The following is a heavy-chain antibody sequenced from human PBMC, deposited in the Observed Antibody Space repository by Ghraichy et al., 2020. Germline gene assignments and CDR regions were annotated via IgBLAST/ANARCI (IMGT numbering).Heavy chain of an antibody. J-gene: IGHJ6*02. CDR1: GFTFSSYG. V-gene: IGHV3-33*01. CDR2: IWYDGSNK. CDR3: ASASTSVTSYYYYGMVV. Sequence: GGSLRLSCAASGFTFSSYGMHWVRQAPGKGLEWVAVIWYDGSNKYYADSVKGRFTISRDNSKNTLYLQMNSLRVEDTAVYYCASASTSVTSYYYYGMVVWGQGTTVTVSS. D-gene: IGHD4-11*01.